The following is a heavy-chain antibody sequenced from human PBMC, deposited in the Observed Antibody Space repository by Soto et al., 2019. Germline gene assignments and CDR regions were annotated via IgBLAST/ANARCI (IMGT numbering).Heavy chain of an antibody. CDR1: GGSISSGGYS. Sequence: QLQLQESGSGLVKPSQTLSLTCAVSGGSISSGGYSWSWIRQPPGKGLECIGYISHSGSTYYNPSLXTRXTXLVDRSKNQFSLKLSSVTAADTAVYYCARGGVTADYWGQGTLVTVSS. CDR2: ISHSGST. V-gene: IGHV4-30-2*01. CDR3: ARGGVTADY. D-gene: IGHD5-18*01. J-gene: IGHJ4*02.